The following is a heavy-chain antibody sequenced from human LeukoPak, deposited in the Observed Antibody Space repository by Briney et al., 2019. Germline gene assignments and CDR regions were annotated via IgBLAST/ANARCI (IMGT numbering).Heavy chain of an antibody. J-gene: IGHJ4*02. CDR2: INHSGST. CDR3: ASGISSGNDGL. Sequence: PSETLSLTCAVYGGSFSGYYWSWIRQPPGKGLEWIGEINHSGSTNYNPSLKSRVTISVDTSKNQFSLKLSSVTAADTAVYYCASGISSGNDGLWGQGTLVTVSS. V-gene: IGHV4-34*01. D-gene: IGHD6-19*01. CDR1: GGSFSGYY.